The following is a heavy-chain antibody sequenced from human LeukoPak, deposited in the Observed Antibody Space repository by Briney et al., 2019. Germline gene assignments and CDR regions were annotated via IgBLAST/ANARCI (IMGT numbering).Heavy chain of an antibody. CDR3: ARAGFYASVNQYYYYYYMDV. J-gene: IGHJ6*03. D-gene: IGHD2/OR15-2a*01. V-gene: IGHV4-34*01. CDR2: TNHSGST. CDR1: GGSFSGYY. Sequence: KPSETLSLTCAVYGGSFSGYYWSWIRQPPGKGLEWIGETNHSGSTNYNPSLKSRVTISVDTSKNQFSLKLSSVTAADTAVYYCARAGFYASVNQYYYYYYMDVWGTGTTVTVSS.